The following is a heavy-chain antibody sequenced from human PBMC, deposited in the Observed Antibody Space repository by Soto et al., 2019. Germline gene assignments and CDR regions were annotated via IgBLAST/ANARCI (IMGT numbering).Heavy chain of an antibody. V-gene: IGHV3-66*01. D-gene: IGHD1-1*01. J-gene: IGHJ4*02. CDR1: GFTVSSNY. CDR3: ARELERVFDY. Sequence: GGSLRLSCAASGFTVSSNYMSWVRQAPGKGLEWVSVIYSGGSTYYADSVKGRFTISRDNSKNTLYLQMNSLRIEDTAVYYCARELERVFDYWGQGTLVTVPS. CDR2: IYSGGST.